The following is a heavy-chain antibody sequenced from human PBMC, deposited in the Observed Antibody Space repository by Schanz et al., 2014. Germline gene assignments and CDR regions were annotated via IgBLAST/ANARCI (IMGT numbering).Heavy chain of an antibody. CDR2: IYYSGST. J-gene: IGHJ6*02. CDR3: ARARFTGYYMDV. V-gene: IGHV4-39*07. D-gene: IGHD3-9*01. Sequence: QLQLQESGPGLVKPSETLSLTCTVSGGSISSSGYYWGWIRQPPGNGLEWIGSIYYSGSTYYNPSLKSRVTISVDTSKNQFSLKLSSVTAADTAVYYCARARFTGYYMDVWGQGTAVTVSS. CDR1: GGSISSSGYY.